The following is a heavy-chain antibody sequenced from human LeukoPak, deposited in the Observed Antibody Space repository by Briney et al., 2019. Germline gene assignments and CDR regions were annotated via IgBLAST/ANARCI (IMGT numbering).Heavy chain of an antibody. Sequence: GASVKVSCKASGYTFSDNYINWARQAPGQGPEWLGWINPKTGGIKYAQKSEGRVTMTRDTSISTAYMELTRLRSDDTAVYYCARAYYDILTGHRGAFDIWGQGTMVTVSS. CDR1: GYTFSDNY. D-gene: IGHD3-9*01. V-gene: IGHV1-2*02. CDR2: INPKTGGI. J-gene: IGHJ3*02. CDR3: ARAYYDILTGHRGAFDI.